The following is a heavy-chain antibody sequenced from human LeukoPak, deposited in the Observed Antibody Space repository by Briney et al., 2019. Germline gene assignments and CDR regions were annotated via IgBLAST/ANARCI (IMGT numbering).Heavy chain of an antibody. Sequence: SVKVSCKASGGTFSSYAVSWVRQAPGQGLEWMGGIIPIFGTANYAQKFQGRVTITADESTSTAYMELSSLRSEDTAVYYCARVASGYCSSTSCYDYWGQGTLVTVSS. CDR2: IIPIFGTA. J-gene: IGHJ4*02. V-gene: IGHV1-69*13. D-gene: IGHD2-2*01. CDR1: GGTFSSYA. CDR3: ARVASGYCSSTSCYDY.